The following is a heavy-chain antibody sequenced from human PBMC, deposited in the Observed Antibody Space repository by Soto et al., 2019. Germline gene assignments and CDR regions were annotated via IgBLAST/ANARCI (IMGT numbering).Heavy chain of an antibody. CDR1: GGTFSSYA. CDR3: ATQRRYYDILTGRGAFDI. D-gene: IGHD3-9*01. CDR2: IIPIFGTA. V-gene: IGHV1-69*01. Sequence: QVQLVQSGAEVKKPGSSVKVSCKASGGTFSSYAISWVRQAPGQGLEWMGGIIPIFGTANYAQKFQGRVTITADESTSTAYMELSSLRSEDTAVYYCATQRRYYDILTGRGAFDIWGQGTMVTVSS. J-gene: IGHJ3*02.